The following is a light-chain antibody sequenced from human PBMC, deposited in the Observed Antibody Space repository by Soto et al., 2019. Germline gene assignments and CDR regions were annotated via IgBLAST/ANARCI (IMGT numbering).Light chain of an antibody. CDR3: QLYLRVPYT. V-gene: IGKV4-1*01. CDR2: WAS. CDR1: QSVFYSFTSKNY. J-gene: IGKJ2*01. Sequence: DIVMTQSPDSLAVSLGERATIHCKSSQSVFYSFTSKNYLAWYKQKPGQPPRLLFYWASTRESGVPDRFSGSGSGTDFTLTISNLRAEDVAIYYCQLYLRVPYTFGQGTNLEIK.